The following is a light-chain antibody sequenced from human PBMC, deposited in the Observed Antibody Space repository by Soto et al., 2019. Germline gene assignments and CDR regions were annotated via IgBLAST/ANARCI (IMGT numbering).Light chain of an antibody. V-gene: IGKV1D-12*01. Sequence: DIQMTQSPSSVSASVGDRVTITCRASQGISSWLAWYHQKPGKAPNLLIYAASSLQSGFPSRFSGSGSGTDFHLTISSLQPEDFAPCYRHQANSFPLTFGGGTKVEIK. CDR3: HQANSFPLT. CDR2: AAS. CDR1: QGISSW. J-gene: IGKJ4*01.